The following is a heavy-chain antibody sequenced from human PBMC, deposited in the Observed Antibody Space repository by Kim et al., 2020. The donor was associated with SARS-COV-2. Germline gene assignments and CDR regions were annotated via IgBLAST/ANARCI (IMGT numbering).Heavy chain of an antibody. J-gene: IGHJ4*02. Sequence: RYSPSFQGQVTTSADKTISTAYLQWSSLKASDTAMYYCARHEGATEGFDYWGQGTLVTVSS. D-gene: IGHD1-26*01. V-gene: IGHV5-51*01. CDR3: ARHEGATEGFDY.